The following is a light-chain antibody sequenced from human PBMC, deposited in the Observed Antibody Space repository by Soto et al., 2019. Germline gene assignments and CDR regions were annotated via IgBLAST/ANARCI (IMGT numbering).Light chain of an antibody. CDR1: QSVSAGY. CDR3: QQYGDSPT. Sequence: EIVLTQSPGTLSLSPGESATLSCRASQSVSAGYFAWYQQKPGQAPRLIIYETSSKMTGIPERFSGSGSGTEFTLTIGRLEPEDFAVYYCQQYGDSPTFGQGTKVDIK. J-gene: IGKJ1*01. CDR2: ETS. V-gene: IGKV3-20*01.